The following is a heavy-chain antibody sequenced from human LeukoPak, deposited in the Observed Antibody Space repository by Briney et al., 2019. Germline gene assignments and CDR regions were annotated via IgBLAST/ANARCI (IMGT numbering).Heavy chain of an antibody. D-gene: IGHD4-17*01. CDR3: ARANPVYGAFDY. J-gene: IGHJ4*02. Sequence: GGSLRLSCALSGLTVNDNYMSWVRQAPGKGLEWVSLIFPDGQTYYADFVQGRFSISRDMSRNILFLDMSSLRAEDTAVFFCARANPVYGAFDYWGQGTLVTVSS. CDR1: GLTVNDNY. CDR2: IFPDGQT. V-gene: IGHV3-53*01.